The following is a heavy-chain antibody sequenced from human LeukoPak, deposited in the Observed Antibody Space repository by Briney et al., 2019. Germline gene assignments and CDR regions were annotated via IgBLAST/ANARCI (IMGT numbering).Heavy chain of an antibody. J-gene: IGHJ4*02. V-gene: IGHV1-2*02. D-gene: IGHD3-10*01. CDR3: ANMVRGVIPDVHPFGY. CDR1: GYTFTGYY. Sequence: GASVKVSCKASGYTFTGYYMHWVRQPPGQGLEWMGWINPNSGGTNYAQKFQGRVTMTRDTSISTAYMELSRLRSDDTVVYYCANMVRGVIPDVHPFGYWGQGTLVTVSS. CDR2: INPNSGGT.